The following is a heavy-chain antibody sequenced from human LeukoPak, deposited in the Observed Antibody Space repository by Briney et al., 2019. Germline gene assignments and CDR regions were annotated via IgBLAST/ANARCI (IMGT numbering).Heavy chain of an antibody. Sequence: GGSLRLSCAASGFTFSSYEMNWVRQAPGEGLEWGSYISSSGSTIYYADSVKGRFTISRDNAKNSLYLQMNSLRAEDTAVYYCAELGITMIGGVWGKGTTVTISS. CDR3: AELGITMIGGV. V-gene: IGHV3-48*03. J-gene: IGHJ6*04. CDR2: ISSSGSTI. D-gene: IGHD3-10*02. CDR1: GFTFSSYE.